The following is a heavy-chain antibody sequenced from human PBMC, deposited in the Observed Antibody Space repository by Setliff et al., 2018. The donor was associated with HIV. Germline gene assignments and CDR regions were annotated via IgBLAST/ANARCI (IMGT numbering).Heavy chain of an antibody. J-gene: IGHJ4*02. Sequence: SETLSLTCNVSGGSISSSSYYWGWTRQPPGKGLEWIGTIFYTGSTYYNPSLKSRVTISVDTSKNQFSLRLSSATAADTAVYYCARLPRQLLKGAAAYFDYWGQGTLVTVSS. V-gene: IGHV4-39*07. CDR2: IFYTGST. CDR3: ARLPRQLLKGAAAYFDY. D-gene: IGHD5-18*01. CDR1: GGSISSSSYY.